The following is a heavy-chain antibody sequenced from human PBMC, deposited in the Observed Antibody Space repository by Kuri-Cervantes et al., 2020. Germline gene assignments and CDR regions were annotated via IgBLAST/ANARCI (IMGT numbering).Heavy chain of an antibody. CDR1: GGSFSGYY. CDR2: IDWDDDK. V-gene: IGHV2-70*01. Sequence: QTLSLTCAVYGGSFSGYYWSWIRQPPGKALEWLALIDWDDDKYYSTSLKTRLTISKDTSKNQVVLTMTNMDPVDTATYYCARMKPPGGFDYWGQGTLVTVSS. D-gene: IGHD1-14*01. CDR3: ARMKPPGGFDY. J-gene: IGHJ4*02.